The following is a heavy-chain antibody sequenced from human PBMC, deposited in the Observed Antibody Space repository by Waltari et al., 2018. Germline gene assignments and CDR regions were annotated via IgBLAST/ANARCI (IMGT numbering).Heavy chain of an antibody. D-gene: IGHD3-22*01. V-gene: IGHV3-74*01. CDR3: ARGSQYYYDSSGYAYDY. CDR1: GFTFSNYW. Sequence: EVQLVESGGGLVQPGGSLRLSCAASGFTFSNYWMHWVRKAPGKGLVCGSRLKSDGSRTSYADSVKGRFTISRDNAKNTLYLQMNSLRAEDTAVYYCARGSQYYYDSSGYAYDYWGQGTLVTVSS. J-gene: IGHJ4*02. CDR2: LKSDGSRT.